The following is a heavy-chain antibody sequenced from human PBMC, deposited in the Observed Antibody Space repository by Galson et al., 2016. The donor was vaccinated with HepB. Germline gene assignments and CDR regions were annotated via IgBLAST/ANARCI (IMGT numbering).Heavy chain of an antibody. CDR2: VYYSGDT. V-gene: IGHV4-59*12. CDR1: GGSISSYF. D-gene: IGHD3-10*01. J-gene: IGHJ6*02. CDR3: ARGFGELYFYSYYGMDV. Sequence: SETLSLTCGVSGGSISSYFWSWIRQAPGKGLEWLGYVYYSGDTSYNPSLKSRVTISIDTSKNQFSLKLSSVTAADTAVYSCARGFGELYFYSYYGMDVWGPGTTVTVSS.